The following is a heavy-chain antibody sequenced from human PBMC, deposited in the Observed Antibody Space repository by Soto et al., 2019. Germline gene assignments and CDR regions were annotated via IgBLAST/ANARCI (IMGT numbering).Heavy chain of an antibody. CDR3: ARVPTPAYYYGMDV. V-gene: IGHV4-31*03. CDR1: GGSISSGGYY. CDR2: IYYSGST. J-gene: IGHJ6*02. Sequence: PSETLSLTCTVSGGSISSGGYYWSWIRHHPGKGLEWIGYIYYSGSTYYNPSLKSRVTISVDTSKNQFSLKLSSVTAADTAVYYCARVPTPAYYYGMDVWGQGTTVTVSS.